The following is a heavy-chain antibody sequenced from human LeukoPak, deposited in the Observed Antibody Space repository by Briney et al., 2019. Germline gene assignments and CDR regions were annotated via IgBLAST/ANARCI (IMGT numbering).Heavy chain of an antibody. J-gene: IGHJ4*02. CDR2: ISSLSGTI. D-gene: IGHD3-22*01. CDR1: GFTFSSYS. CDR3: ARDFYDTSGYYYDY. V-gene: IGHV3-48*01. Sequence: GGSLRLSCAASGFTFSSYSMNWVRQAPGEGLEWVSYISSLSGTIYYADSVKGRFTISRDNAKNSLYLQMDSLRAEDTAVYYCARDFYDTSGYYYDYWGQGTLVTVSS.